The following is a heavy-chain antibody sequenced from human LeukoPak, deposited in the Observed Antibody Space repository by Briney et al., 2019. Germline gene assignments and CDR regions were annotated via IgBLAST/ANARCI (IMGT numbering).Heavy chain of an antibody. CDR3: AREQNQATWTIFDY. J-gene: IGHJ4*02. D-gene: IGHD1-14*01. CDR1: GFTFSSYW. CDR2: IKQDGSEK. Sequence: GGSLRLSCAASGFTFSSYWMSWVRQAPGKGLEWVANIKQDGSEKYYVDSVKGRFTISRDNSKNTLYLQMNSLRAEDTAVYYCAREQNQATWTIFDYWGQGTLVTVSS. V-gene: IGHV3-7*01.